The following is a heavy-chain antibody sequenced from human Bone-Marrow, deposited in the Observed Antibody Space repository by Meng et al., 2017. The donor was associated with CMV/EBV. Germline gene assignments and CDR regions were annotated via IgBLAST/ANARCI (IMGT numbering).Heavy chain of an antibody. V-gene: IGHV3-23*01. CDR1: GFTFSSYA. CDR2: ISGSGGST. J-gene: IGHJ3*02. CDR3: AKDEEWELLGGSWHAFAI. Sequence: GESLKISCAASGFTFSSYAMSWVRQAPGKGLEWVSAISGSGGSTYYADSVKGRFTISRDNSKNTLYLQMNSLRAEDTAVYYCAKDEEWELLGGSWHAFAIWGQGTMVTVSS. D-gene: IGHD1-26*01.